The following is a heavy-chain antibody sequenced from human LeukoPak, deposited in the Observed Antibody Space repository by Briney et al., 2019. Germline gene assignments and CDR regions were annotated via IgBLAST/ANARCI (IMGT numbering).Heavy chain of an antibody. V-gene: IGHV3-53*01. CDR2: IYSGGST. CDR3: AKDRAGGSYGGYFDY. J-gene: IGHJ4*02. CDR1: GFTVSSNY. D-gene: IGHD1-26*01. Sequence: QPGGSLRLSCAASGFTVSSNYMSWVRQAPGKGLEWVSIIYSGGSTFYADSVKGRFTISRDNAKNTLYLQMNSLRADDTAVYYCAKDRAGGSYGGYFDYWGQGTLVTVSS.